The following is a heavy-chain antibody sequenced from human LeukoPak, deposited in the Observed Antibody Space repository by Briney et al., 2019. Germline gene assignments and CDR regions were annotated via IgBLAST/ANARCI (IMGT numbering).Heavy chain of an antibody. J-gene: IGHJ4*02. CDR3: ARGPRTYYYDSSGYSPDQ. CDR1: GGSLSSYY. V-gene: IGHV4-59*01. CDR2: IYYSVST. D-gene: IGHD3-22*01. Sequence: SETLSLTCTVSGGSLSSYYWSWLRQPPGKGLEWIGYIYYSVSTNYNPSLRSRVTISVDTSKNQFALKLSSVTAADTAVYYCARGPRTYYYDSSGYSPDQWGQGILVTVSS.